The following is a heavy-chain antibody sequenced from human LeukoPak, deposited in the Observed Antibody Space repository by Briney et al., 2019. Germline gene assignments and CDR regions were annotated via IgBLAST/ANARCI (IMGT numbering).Heavy chain of an antibody. CDR1: GFTFRSYW. J-gene: IGHJ6*03. CDR3: ARGEREPWRAKYYYYYMDV. CDR2: INQDGSEK. V-gene: IGHV3-7*01. D-gene: IGHD6-19*01. Sequence: PGGSLRLSCAASGFTFRSYWMTWVRQAPGKGLEWVANINQDGSEKYYVDSVKGRFTISRDNAENSLYLQMNSLRVEDTAVYYCARGEREPWRAKYYYYYMDVWGKGTTVTVSS.